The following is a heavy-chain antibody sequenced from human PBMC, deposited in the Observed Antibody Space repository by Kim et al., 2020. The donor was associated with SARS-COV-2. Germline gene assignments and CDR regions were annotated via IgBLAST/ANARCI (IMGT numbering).Heavy chain of an antibody. CDR3: ATAFSVRGVIPFMYYYYYGMDV. CDR2: FDPEDGET. CDR1: GYTLTELS. J-gene: IGHJ6*02. V-gene: IGHV1-24*01. D-gene: IGHD3-10*01. Sequence: ASVKVSCKVSGYTLTELSMHWVRQAPGKGLEWMGGFDPEDGETIYAQKFQGRVTMTEDTSTDTAYMELSSLRSEDTAVYYCATAFSVRGVIPFMYYYYYGMDVSRQGSTVTVSS.